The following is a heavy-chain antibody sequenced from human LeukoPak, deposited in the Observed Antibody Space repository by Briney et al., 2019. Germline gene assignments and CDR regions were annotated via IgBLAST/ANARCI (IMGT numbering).Heavy chain of an antibody. D-gene: IGHD2-21*02. Sequence: GGSLRLSCAASGFIFSSYGMHWVRQAPGKGLEWVAVIWHDGSNRHYVDSVKGRFTISRDNPESTLYLQMNSLRAEDTAVYYCVRVVTVSNTDPAFDIWGRGTLVTVSS. CDR2: IWHDGSNR. V-gene: IGHV3-33*01. J-gene: IGHJ3*02. CDR3: VRVVTVSNTDPAFDI. CDR1: GFIFSSYG.